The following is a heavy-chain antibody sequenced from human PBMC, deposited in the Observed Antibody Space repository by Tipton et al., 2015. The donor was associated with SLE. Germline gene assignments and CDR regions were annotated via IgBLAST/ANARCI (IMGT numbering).Heavy chain of an antibody. CDR2: IYYSGST. V-gene: IGHV4-59*01. CDR3: AREGRGQLVL. Sequence: LRLSCTVSGGSISSYYWSWIRQPPGKGLEWIGYIYYSGSTNYNPSLKSRVTISVDTSKNQFSLKLSSVTAADTAVYYCAREGRGQLVLWGQGTLVTVSS. J-gene: IGHJ5*02. CDR1: GGSISSYY. D-gene: IGHD6-13*01.